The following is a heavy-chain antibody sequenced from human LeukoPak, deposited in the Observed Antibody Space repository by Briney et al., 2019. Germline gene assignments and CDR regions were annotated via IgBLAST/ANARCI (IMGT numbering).Heavy chain of an antibody. D-gene: IGHD5-18*01. CDR2: ISSSSTTI. CDR3: ARDTAMVLHY. J-gene: IGHJ4*02. Sequence: GGSLRLSCAASGFTFSSYSMNWVRQAPGKGLEWVSFISSSSTTIYYADSVEGRFTISRDNAKNSLYLQMNRLRDEDTAVYYCARDTAMVLHYWGQGTLVTVSS. CDR1: GFTFSSYS. V-gene: IGHV3-48*02.